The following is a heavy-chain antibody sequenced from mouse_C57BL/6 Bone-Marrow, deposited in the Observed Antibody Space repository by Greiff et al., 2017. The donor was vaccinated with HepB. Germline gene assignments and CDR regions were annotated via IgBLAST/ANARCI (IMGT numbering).Heavy chain of an antibody. CDR1: GYTFTDYY. D-gene: IGHD1-1*01. J-gene: IGHJ1*03. V-gene: IGHV1-76*01. CDR3: ARDGSSFYWYFDV. Sequence: QVQLQQSGAELVRPGASVKLSCKASGYTFTDYYINWVKQRPGQGLEWIARIYPGSGNTYYNEKFKGKATLTAEKSSSTAYMQLSSLTSEDSAVYFCARDGSSFYWYFDVWGTGTTVTVSS. CDR2: IYPGSGNT.